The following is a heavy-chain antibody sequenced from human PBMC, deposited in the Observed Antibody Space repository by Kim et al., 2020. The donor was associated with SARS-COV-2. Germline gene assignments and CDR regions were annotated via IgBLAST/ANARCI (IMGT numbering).Heavy chain of an antibody. CDR1: GYTFTSYD. V-gene: IGHV1-8*01. CDR3: AFLPYVGYFAPVGMDL. J-gene: IGHJ6*01. D-gene: IGHD2-15*01. CDR2: INPHSGNT. Sequence: ASVKVSCKASGYTFTSYDINWVRQATRQGLEWMGWINPHSGNTGYAQKFQGRVTLTRNTSISTSDMELSSLRSEDTAVYYCAFLPYVGYFAPVGMDLWGQATTVNASS.